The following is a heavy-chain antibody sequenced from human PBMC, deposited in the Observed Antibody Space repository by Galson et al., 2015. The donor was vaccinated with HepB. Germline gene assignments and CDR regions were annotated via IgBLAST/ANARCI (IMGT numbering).Heavy chain of an antibody. CDR3: ARDLPYYYYYGMDV. CDR1: GFTFSSYS. CDR2: ISSSSSTI. V-gene: IGHV3-48*02. Sequence: SLRLSCAASGFTFSSYSMNWVRQAPGKGLEWVSYISSSSSTIYYADSVKGRFTISRDNAKNSLYLQMNSLRDEDTAVYYCARDLPYYYYYGMDVWGQGTTVTVSS. J-gene: IGHJ6*02.